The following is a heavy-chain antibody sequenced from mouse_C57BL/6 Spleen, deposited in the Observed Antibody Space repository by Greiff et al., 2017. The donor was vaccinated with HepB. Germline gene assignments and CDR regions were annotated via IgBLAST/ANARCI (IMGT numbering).Heavy chain of an antibody. V-gene: IGHV1-62-2*01. CDR3: ARHEDWAYAMDY. J-gene: IGHJ4*01. CDR1: GYTFTEYT. Sequence: VKLMESGAELVKPGASVKLSCKASGYTFTEYTIHWVKQRSGQGLEWIGWFYPGSGSIKYNEKFKDKATLTADKSSSTVYMELSRLTSEDSAVYFCARHEDWAYAMDYWGQGTSVTVSS. D-gene: IGHD4-1*01. CDR2: FYPGSGSI.